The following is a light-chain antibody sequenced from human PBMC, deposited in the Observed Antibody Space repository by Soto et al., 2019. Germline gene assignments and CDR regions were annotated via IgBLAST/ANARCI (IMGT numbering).Light chain of an antibody. CDR1: ESVSSSC. Sequence: EIVLTQSPGTLSLSPGERATLSCRASESVSSSCLAWYQQKPGQAPRLLIYGASSRATGIPDRFSGSGSGTDFTLTISRLEPEDFALYYCQQYGSSPRTFAQGTKVEIK. CDR3: QQYGSSPRT. V-gene: IGKV3-20*01. J-gene: IGKJ1*01. CDR2: GAS.